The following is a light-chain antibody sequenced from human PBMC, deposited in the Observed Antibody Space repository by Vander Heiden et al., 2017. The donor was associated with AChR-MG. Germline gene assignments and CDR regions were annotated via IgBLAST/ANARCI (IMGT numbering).Light chain of an antibody. V-gene: IGKV3-15*01. CDR1: QSVSSN. J-gene: IGKJ1*01. CDR3: QQYNNWPGT. CDR2: GAS. Sequence: EIVMTPSPAPLSVSPGERATLSCRASQSVSSNLAWYQQKPGQAPRLLIYGASTRATGIPARFSGSGSGTEFTLTISSLQSEDFAVYYCQQYNNWPGTFGQGTKVEIK.